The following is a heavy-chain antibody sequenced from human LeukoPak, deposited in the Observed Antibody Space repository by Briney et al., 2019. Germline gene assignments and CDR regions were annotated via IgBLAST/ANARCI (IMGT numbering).Heavy chain of an antibody. V-gene: IGHV4-31*03. CDR3: ARYYCAGSNCPGVDC. CDR2: ISHSGSP. CDR1: GGSIASGGNF. Sequence: SQTLSLTCTVSGGSIASGGNFWTWIRQHPGEGLEWIGYISHSGSPYYNPSLKSRVIISLDTSKNQFSLQLTSVTAADTAVYYCARYYCAGSNCPGVDCWGRGTPVTVSS. D-gene: IGHD2-21*01. J-gene: IGHJ4*02.